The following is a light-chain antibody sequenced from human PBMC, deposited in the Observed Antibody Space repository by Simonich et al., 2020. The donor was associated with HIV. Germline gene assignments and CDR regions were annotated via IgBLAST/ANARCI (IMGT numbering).Light chain of an antibody. CDR3: SSHTSSSSVI. CDR1: SSDIGGYNY. J-gene: IGLJ2*01. V-gene: IGLV2-14*03. CDR2: DVS. Sequence: HSALPQPASVSGSPGQSITISCTGSSSDIGGYNYVSCYQHHPGKAPKLMIYDVSKRPSGVSNRFSGAKSGNTASLTISGLQDEDEADYYCSSHTSSSSVIFGGGTKLTVV.